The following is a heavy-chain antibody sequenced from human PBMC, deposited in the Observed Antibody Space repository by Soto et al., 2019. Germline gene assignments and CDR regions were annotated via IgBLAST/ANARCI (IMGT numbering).Heavy chain of an antibody. CDR3: ATYYNWNPAPMDV. J-gene: IGHJ6*02. CDR2: ISGSGGST. V-gene: IGHV3-23*01. Sequence: GGALRLSCGGSGVTFSRDAKRWGRQVLWKVLEWVSAISGSGGSTYYADSVKGRFTISRDNSKNTLYLQMNSLRAEDTAVYYCATYYNWNPAPMDVWGQGTTVTVSS. CDR1: GVTFSRDA. D-gene: IGHD1-20*01.